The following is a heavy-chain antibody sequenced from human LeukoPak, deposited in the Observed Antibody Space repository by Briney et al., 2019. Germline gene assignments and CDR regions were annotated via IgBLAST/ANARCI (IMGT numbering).Heavy chain of an antibody. CDR2: ISGSGGST. J-gene: IGHJ3*02. D-gene: IGHD3-22*01. V-gene: IGHV3-23*01. Sequence: GGSLRLSCAASGFTFSSYAMSWVRQAPGKGMEWVSAISGSGGSTYYADSVKGRFTISRDNSKNTLYLQMNSLRAEDTAVYYCARVIPYYDSSGYYSPGAFDIWGQGTMVTVSS. CDR1: GFTFSSYA. CDR3: ARVIPYYDSSGYYSPGAFDI.